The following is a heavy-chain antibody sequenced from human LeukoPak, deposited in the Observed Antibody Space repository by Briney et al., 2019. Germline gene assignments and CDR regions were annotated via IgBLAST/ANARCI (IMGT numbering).Heavy chain of an antibody. J-gene: IGHJ4*02. CDR1: GFTFSSYS. V-gene: IGHV3-21*01. Sequence: GSLRLSCAASGFTFSSYSMNWVRQAPGKGLEWVSSISSSSSYIYYADSVKGRFTISRDNAKNSLYLQMNSLRAEDTAVHYCARYYDYVWGSYRRDPYYFDYWGQGTLVTVSS. D-gene: IGHD3-16*02. CDR3: ARYYDYVWGSYRRDPYYFDY. CDR2: ISSSSSYI.